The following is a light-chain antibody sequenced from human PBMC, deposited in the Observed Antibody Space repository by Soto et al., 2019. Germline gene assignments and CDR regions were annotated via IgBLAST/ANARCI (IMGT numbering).Light chain of an antibody. Sequence: DVVMTQSPLSLPVTLGQPASISCRSSQSLVYSDGNTYLSWFHQRPGQSPRRLSYKVSNWDSGVTDRVNGSGSGTDFTLKISRVEAEDIGVYYCMQGTHWPFTFGQGTKLEIK. V-gene: IGKV2D-30*01. J-gene: IGKJ2*01. CDR1: QSLVYSDGNTY. CDR3: MQGTHWPFT. CDR2: KVS.